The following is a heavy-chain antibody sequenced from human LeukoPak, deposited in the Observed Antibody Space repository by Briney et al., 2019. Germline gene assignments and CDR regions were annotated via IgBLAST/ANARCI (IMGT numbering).Heavy chain of an antibody. CDR1: GFTYSGYY. CDR3: ARAIPFSV. J-gene: IGHJ4*02. Sequence: PGGSLRLSCAASGFTYSGYYMSWVRQFPGKGLELVAYIASSTGTKYYADSVKGRFTISGDNAKNSLFLQMRRLTAEDTAVYYCARAIPFSVWGQGTLVTVSS. CDR2: IASSTGTK. D-gene: IGHD2-2*02. V-gene: IGHV3-11*04.